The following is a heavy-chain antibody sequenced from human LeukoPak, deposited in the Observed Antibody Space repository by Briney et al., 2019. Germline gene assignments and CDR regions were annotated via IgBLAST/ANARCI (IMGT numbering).Heavy chain of an antibody. J-gene: IGHJ4*02. Sequence: GGSLRLSCAASGFTFRSYAMHWVRQAPGKGPEWVAVISEDGSGKHYADSVKGRFTISRDNSKNTLYLQMDSLRAEDTAVYYCARDRAWNYFDYWGQGTLVTVSS. D-gene: IGHD3-3*01. V-gene: IGHV3-30-3*01. CDR1: GFTFRSYA. CDR3: ARDRAWNYFDY. CDR2: ISEDGSGK.